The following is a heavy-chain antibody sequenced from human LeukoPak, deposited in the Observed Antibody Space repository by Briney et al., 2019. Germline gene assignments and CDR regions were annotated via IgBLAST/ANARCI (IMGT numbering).Heavy chain of an antibody. CDR1: GYTFTGYY. J-gene: IGHJ4*02. CDR2: INPNSGGT. D-gene: IGHD2-15*01. V-gene: IGHV1-2*02. Sequence: ASVKVSCKASGYTFTGYYMHWVRQAPGQGLEWMGWINPNSGGTNYAQKFQGRVTMTRDTSISTAYMELSRLRSDDTAVYYCARGSYYCSGGSCYPLEYWGQGTLVTVSS. CDR3: ARGSYYCSGGSCYPLEY.